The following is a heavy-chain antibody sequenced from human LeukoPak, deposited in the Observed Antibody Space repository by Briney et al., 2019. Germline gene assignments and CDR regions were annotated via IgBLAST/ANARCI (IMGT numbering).Heavy chain of an antibody. D-gene: IGHD1-1*01. J-gene: IGHJ6*02. CDR1: GFAFSNSW. V-gene: IGHV3-7*01. CDR3: ATYINWVAGDV. CDR2: INHEGGDI. Sequence: PGGSLRLSCAASGFAFSNSWMSWVRQAPGKGLEWVANINHEGGDIHYVDSVKGRFTISRDNAKDSLYLQMNSLRAEDTAVYYCATYINWVAGDVWAKGPRSPSP.